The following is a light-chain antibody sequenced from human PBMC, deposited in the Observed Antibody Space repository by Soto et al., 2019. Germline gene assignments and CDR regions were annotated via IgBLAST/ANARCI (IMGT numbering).Light chain of an antibody. V-gene: IGLV1-40*01. CDR3: HSYDSSLSAVV. Sequence: QSVLTQPPSVSGSPGQRVTISCTGSSSNIGAGSDVQWYQQLPGTAPKLLIYGNSNRPSGVPDRFSGSKSGTSASLAITGLQAEDEADYYCHSYDSSLSAVVFGGGTKLTVL. CDR2: GNS. J-gene: IGLJ2*01. CDR1: SSNIGAGSD.